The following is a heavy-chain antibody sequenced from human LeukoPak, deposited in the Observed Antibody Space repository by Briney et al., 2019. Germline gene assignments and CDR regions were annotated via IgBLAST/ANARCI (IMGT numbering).Heavy chain of an antibody. Sequence: GGSLRLSCAASGFTFSSYAMSWVRQPPGKGLGWVLSISGSGGSAYDADSVKGRFTISRDNSKNTLDLQMNSLRADDTAVYYCARDWPSEWQQLPDYDAVDIWGQGTMVTVSS. CDR1: GFTFSSYA. CDR2: ISGSGGSA. CDR3: ARDWPSEWQQLPDYDAVDI. J-gene: IGHJ3*02. V-gene: IGHV3-23*01. D-gene: IGHD6-13*01.